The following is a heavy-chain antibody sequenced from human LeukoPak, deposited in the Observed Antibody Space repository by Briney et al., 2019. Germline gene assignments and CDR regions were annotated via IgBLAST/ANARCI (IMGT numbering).Heavy chain of an antibody. Sequence: ASVKVSCKASGYTFTGYYMHWVRQAPGQGLEWMGWINPNSGGANYAQKFQGRVTMTRDTSISTAYMELSRLRSDDTAVYYCARVGQAAAALDYWGQGTLVTVSS. CDR3: ARVGQAAAALDY. J-gene: IGHJ4*02. D-gene: IGHD6-13*01. CDR1: GYTFTGYY. V-gene: IGHV1-2*02. CDR2: INPNSGGA.